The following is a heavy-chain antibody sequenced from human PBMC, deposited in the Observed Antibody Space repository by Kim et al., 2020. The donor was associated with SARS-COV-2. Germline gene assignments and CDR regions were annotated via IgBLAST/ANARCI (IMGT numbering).Heavy chain of an antibody. Sequence: KGRFTISRDTSKNTLYLQMNRLRAEDTAVYYCAKSQGCSSTSCYGNYFDYWGQGTLVTVSS. J-gene: IGHJ4*02. CDR3: AKSQGCSSTSCYGNYFDY. V-gene: IGHV3-23*03. D-gene: IGHD2-2*01.